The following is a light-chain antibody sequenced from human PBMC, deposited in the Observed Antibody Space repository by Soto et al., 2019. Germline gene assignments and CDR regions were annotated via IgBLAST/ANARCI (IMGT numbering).Light chain of an antibody. CDR3: QSADSSYTSYV. V-gene: IGLV3-25*03. J-gene: IGLJ1*01. Sequence: SYELTQPPSVSVSPGQTARITCSGDALPKQYAYWYQQKPGQAPVLVRYKDTERPSGIPERFSGSSSGTTVTLTISGVQAEDEADYYCQSADSSYTSYVFGTGTKLTVL. CDR1: ALPKQY. CDR2: KDT.